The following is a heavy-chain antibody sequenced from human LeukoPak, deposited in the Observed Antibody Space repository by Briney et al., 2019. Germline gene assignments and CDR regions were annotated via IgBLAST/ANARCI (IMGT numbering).Heavy chain of an antibody. CDR1: GGSFSGYY. D-gene: IGHD5-12*01. V-gene: IGHV4-34*01. CDR2: INHSVST. J-gene: IGHJ4*02. Sequence: SETLYLTCAVYGGSFSGYYWSWIRQPPGKGLEWIGEINHSVSTNYNPSLKSRVTISVDTSKNQFSLKLSSVTAADTAVYYCARTRATIYFDYWGQGTLVTVSS. CDR3: ARTRATIYFDY.